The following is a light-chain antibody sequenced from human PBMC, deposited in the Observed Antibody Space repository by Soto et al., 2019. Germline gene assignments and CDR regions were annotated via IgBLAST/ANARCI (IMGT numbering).Light chain of an antibody. Sequence: QSVLTQPRSVSGSPGQSVTLSCTGTSDDVGGYNYVSWYQEHPGKAPKLMIYDVSKRPSGVPNRFSGSKSGNTASLTISGLQADDEAHYHCSSYAGNYTWVFGGGTKLTVL. J-gene: IGLJ2*01. V-gene: IGLV2-11*01. CDR2: DVS. CDR3: SSYAGNYTWV. CDR1: SDDVGGYNY.